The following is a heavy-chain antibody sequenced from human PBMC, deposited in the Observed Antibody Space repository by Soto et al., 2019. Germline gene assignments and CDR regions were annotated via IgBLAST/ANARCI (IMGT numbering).Heavy chain of an antibody. V-gene: IGHV3-23*01. CDR3: ARRF. CDR1: GFTFSSYP. J-gene: IGHJ4*02. Sequence: EVQLLESGGGWVQPGGSLRLSCATSGFTFSSYPMNWVRQAPGKGLEWVSGISAGGDSTYYADSVKGRFTIFRDNSKNSVYLQMNSLRAEDTAVYYCARRFWGQGTLVTVSS. CDR2: ISAGGDST.